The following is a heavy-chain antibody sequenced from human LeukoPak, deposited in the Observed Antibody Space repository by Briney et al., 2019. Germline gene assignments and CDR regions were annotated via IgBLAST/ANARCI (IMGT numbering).Heavy chain of an antibody. V-gene: IGHV5-10-1*01. Sequence: GESLKISCKGSGYGFTSYWISWVRQMPGKGLEWMGRDSYTNYSPSFQGHVTISADKSISTAYLQWSSLKASDTAMYYCARLHVLSSWYRNYYGMDVWGQGITVTVSS. D-gene: IGHD6-13*01. J-gene: IGHJ6*02. CDR2: DSYT. CDR1: GYGFTSYW. CDR3: ARLHVLSSWYRNYYGMDV.